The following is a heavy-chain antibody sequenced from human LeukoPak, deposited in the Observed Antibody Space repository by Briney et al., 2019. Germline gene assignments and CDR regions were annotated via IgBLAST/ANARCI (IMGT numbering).Heavy chain of an antibody. V-gene: IGHV1-69*05. J-gene: IGHJ3*02. CDR2: IIPIFGTA. Sequence: SVKVSCKASGGTFSSYAISWVRQAPGQGLEWMGGIIPIFGTANYAQKLQGRVTMTTDTSTSTAYMELRSLRSDDTAVYYCARDGGYYDSSGYYYGAFDIWGQGTMVTVSS. CDR3: ARDGGYYDSSGYYYGAFDI. D-gene: IGHD3-22*01. CDR1: GGTFSSYA.